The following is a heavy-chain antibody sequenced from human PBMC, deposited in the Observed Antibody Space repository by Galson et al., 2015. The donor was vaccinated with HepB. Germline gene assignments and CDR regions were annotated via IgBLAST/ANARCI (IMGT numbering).Heavy chain of an antibody. J-gene: IGHJ3*02. V-gene: IGHV3-64D*06. CDR1: XFTFSAFD. CDR2: IKTDATYT. D-gene: IGHD3-22*01. CDR3: VKGYQYYYDSSGHWAFDI. Sequence: SLRXXXAVXXFTFSAFDMHWVRQXPGKGLEYVSTIKTDATYTYYADSVKGRFSISRDNSENTLYLQLTSLRAEDTALYYCVKGYQYYYDSSGHWAFDIWGQXXMVTXSS.